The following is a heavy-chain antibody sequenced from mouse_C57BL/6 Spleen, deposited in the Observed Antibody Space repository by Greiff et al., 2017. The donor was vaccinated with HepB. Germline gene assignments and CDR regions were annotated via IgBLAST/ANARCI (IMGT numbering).Heavy chain of an antibody. J-gene: IGHJ3*01. CDR1: GYSITSGYY. CDR3: AREGDGYPFAY. V-gene: IGHV3-6*01. D-gene: IGHD2-3*01. CDR2: ISYDGSN. Sequence: ESGPGLVKPSQSLSLTCSVTGYSITSGYYWNWIRQFPGNKLEWMGYISYDGSNNYNPSLKNRISITRDTSKNQFFLKLNSVTTEDTATYYCAREGDGYPFAYWGQGTLVTVSA.